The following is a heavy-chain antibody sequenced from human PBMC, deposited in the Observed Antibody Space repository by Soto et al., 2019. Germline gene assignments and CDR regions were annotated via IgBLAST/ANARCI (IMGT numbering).Heavy chain of an antibody. CDR1: GVTFSSYA. D-gene: IGHD3-22*01. CDR3: ASSNYYDSSGYYPFDY. J-gene: IGHJ4*02. Sequence: SVKVSGKASGVTFSSYAISWVRQAPGQGLEWMGGIIPIFGTANYAQKFQGRVTITADESTSTAYMELSSLRSEDTAVYYCASSNYYDSSGYYPFDYWGQGTLVTVSS. CDR2: IIPIFGTA. V-gene: IGHV1-69*13.